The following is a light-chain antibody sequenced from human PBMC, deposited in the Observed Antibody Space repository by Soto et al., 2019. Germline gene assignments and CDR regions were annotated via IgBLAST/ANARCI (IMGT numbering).Light chain of an antibody. CDR1: QTIDNT. J-gene: IGKJ4*01. CDR2: DAS. V-gene: IGKV3-15*01. CDR3: QRYNNWPLT. Sequence: EIVMTQSPATLSLSPGERATLSCRASQTIDNTLAWYQRKPGQAPRLLIYDASTRATGVPARFSGSGSGTEFTLTINSLQSEDSAVYYCQRYNNWPLTFGGGTKVDIK.